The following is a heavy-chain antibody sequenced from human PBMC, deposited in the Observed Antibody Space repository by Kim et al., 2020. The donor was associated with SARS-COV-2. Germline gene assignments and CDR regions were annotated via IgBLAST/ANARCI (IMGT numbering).Heavy chain of an antibody. CDR2: INAGNGNT. J-gene: IGHJ3*02. CDR3: ARDLVPPAYYDILTGYSHAFDI. V-gene: IGHV1-3*01. D-gene: IGHD3-9*01. CDR1: GYTFTSYA. Sequence: ASVKVSCKASGYTFTSYAMHWVRQAPGQRLEWMGWINAGNGNTKYSQKFQGRVTITRDTSASTAYMELSSLRSEDTAVYYCARDLVPPAYYDILTGYSHAFDIWGQGTMVTVSS.